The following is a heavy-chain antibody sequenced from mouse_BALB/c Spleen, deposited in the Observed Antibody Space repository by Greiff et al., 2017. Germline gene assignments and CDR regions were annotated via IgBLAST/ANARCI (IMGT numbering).Heavy chain of an antibody. CDR3: APYGNYEDWYFDV. Sequence: VQLQQSGAELVRSGASVKLSCTASGFNIKDYYMHWVKQRPEQGLEWIGWIDPENGDTEYAPKFQGKATMTADTSSNTAYLQLSSLTSEDTAVYYCAPYGNYEDWYFDVWGAGTTVTVSS. CDR2: IDPENGDT. V-gene: IGHV14-4*02. CDR1: GFNIKDYY. J-gene: IGHJ1*01. D-gene: IGHD2-1*01.